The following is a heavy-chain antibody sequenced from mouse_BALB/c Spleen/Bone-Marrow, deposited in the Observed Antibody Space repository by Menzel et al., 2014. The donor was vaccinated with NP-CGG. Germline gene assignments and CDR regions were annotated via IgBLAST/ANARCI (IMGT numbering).Heavy chain of an antibody. J-gene: IGHJ2*01. CDR3: ARGLYGDSVY. Sequence: GADLVKPGASVKLSCKASGYTFTSYWMHWVKQRPGQGLEWIGEIDPSDSYTNYNQKFKGKATLTVNKSSSTAYMQLSSLTSEDSAVYYCARGLYGDSVYWGQGTTLTVSS. D-gene: IGHD2-13*01. CDR2: IDPSDSYT. CDR1: GYTFTSYW. V-gene: IGHV1-69*02.